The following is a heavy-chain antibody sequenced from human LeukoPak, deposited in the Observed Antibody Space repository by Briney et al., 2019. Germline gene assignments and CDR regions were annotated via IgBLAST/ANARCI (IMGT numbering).Heavy chain of an antibody. D-gene: IGHD6-13*01. CDR2: IYPADSDT. Sequence: GESLQLSCKCSGYTFPNYWIIWVRQMPGKGLEWMGIIYPADSDTRYSPSFQGQVTVSADRSTSTAYLQWSSLKASDTAMYYCATALAQTHAFDIWGQGTLVTVSS. CDR1: GYTFPNYW. CDR3: ATALAQTHAFDI. J-gene: IGHJ3*02. V-gene: IGHV5-51*01.